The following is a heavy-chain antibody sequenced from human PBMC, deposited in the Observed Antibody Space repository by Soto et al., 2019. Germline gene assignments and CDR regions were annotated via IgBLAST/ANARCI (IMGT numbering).Heavy chain of an antibody. Sequence: EVQLVESGGGLIQPGGSLRLSCAASGFSFSSHSMNWVRQAPGKGLGWVSYISSTSFSIYYADSVKGRFTISRDNAKNPLYLQMNSLRAEDTAVYYYERHQRYGDPYNCYWVDVWGKGTAVTVTS. V-gene: IGHV3-48*01. CDR3: ERHQRYGDPYNCYWVDV. CDR2: ISSTSFSI. CDR1: GFSFSSHS. D-gene: IGHD2-21*02. J-gene: IGHJ6*04.